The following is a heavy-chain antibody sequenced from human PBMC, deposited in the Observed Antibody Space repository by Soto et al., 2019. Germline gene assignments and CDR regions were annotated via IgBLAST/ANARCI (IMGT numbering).Heavy chain of an antibody. CDR1: GGSFSGYY. J-gene: IGHJ4*02. CDR3: ARVRITIFRVVITPFDY. Sequence: SETLSLTCAVYGGSFSGYYWSWIRQPPGKGLEWIGEINHSGSTNYNPSLKSRVTISVDTSKNQFSLKLSSVTAADTAVYYCARVRITIFRVVITPFDYWGQGTLVTVSS. D-gene: IGHD3-3*01. V-gene: IGHV4-34*01. CDR2: INHSGST.